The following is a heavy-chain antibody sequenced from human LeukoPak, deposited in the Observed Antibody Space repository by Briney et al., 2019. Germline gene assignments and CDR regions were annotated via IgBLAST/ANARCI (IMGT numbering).Heavy chain of an antibody. V-gene: IGHV3-21*01. Sequence: GGSLRLSCAASGFAFSKLAMGWVRQAPGKGLEWVSSISSSSSYIYYADSVKGRFTISRDNAKNSLYLQMNSLRAEDTAVYYCARLDSGPKYYGMDVWGRGTTVTVSS. CDR2: ISSSSSYI. CDR3: ARLDSGPKYYGMDV. CDR1: GFAFSKLA. J-gene: IGHJ6*02. D-gene: IGHD4/OR15-4a*01.